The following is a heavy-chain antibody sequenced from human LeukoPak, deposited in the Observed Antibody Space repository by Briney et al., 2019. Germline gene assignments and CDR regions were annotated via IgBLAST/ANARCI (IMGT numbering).Heavy chain of an antibody. CDR1: GGSISSSNW. J-gene: IGHJ5*02. CDR2: LYHSGST. D-gene: IGHD2-2*01. CDR3: ARPLGYCSSTSCYGCFDP. V-gene: IGHV4-4*02. Sequence: GTLCLTCAVSGGSISSSNWWSGVRPPTGKGVEWIGDLYHSGSTNYNPSPKSRLTISVEKSKNQFSLKLSSVTAADTAVYYWARPLGYCSSTSCYGCFDPWGQGTLVTLS.